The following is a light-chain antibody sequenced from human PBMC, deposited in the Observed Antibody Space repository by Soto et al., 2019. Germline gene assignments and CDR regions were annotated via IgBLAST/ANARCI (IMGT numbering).Light chain of an antibody. V-gene: IGKV3-15*01. CDR1: QSVSNN. CDR3: QQYNNWSLFT. J-gene: IGKJ3*01. Sequence: DIVMTQSPATLSVSPGERATLSCRASQSVSNNLAWYQQKPGQTPKLLIYATSSMAPGIPARFSGSRSGTDFSLTISSRQSEDFVVYYCQQYNNWSLFTPGPGTKVDIK. CDR2: ATS.